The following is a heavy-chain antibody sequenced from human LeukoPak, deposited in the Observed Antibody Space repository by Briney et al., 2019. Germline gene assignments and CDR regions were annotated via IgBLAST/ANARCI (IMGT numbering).Heavy chain of an antibody. CDR1: GFTFSSYA. Sequence: GGSLRLYCAASGFTFSSYAMHWVRQAPGKGLEYVSAISSNGGSTYYANSVKGRFTISRDNSKNTLYLQMGSLRAEDMAVYYCARGDRMVRGVIPFDYWGQGTLVTVSS. D-gene: IGHD3-10*01. V-gene: IGHV3-64*01. CDR3: ARGDRMVRGVIPFDY. CDR2: ISSNGGST. J-gene: IGHJ4*02.